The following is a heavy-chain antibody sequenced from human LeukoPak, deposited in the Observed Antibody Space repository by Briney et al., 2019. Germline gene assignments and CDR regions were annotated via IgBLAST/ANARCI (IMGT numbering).Heavy chain of an antibody. CDR2: ITAGHGAT. D-gene: IGHD6-13*01. V-gene: IGHV3-23*01. CDR1: GFNFQTYT. Sequence: PGGSLRLSCAASGFNFQTYTLTWVRQAPGKRPEWLSAITAGHGATYYADSVKGRFTISRDSSKNTLYLQMNSLRAEDTAVYYCAKDQSKAAAGTDYWGQGTLVTVSS. CDR3: AKDQSKAAAGTDY. J-gene: IGHJ4*02.